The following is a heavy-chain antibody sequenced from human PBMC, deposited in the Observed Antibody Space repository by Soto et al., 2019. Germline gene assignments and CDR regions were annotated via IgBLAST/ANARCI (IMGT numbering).Heavy chain of an antibody. J-gene: IGHJ4*02. CDR1: GYSFTSYW. D-gene: IGHD5-12*01. Sequence: RGESLKISCKGSGYSFTSYWIGWVRQMPGKGLEWMGIIYPGDSDTRYSPSFQGQVTISADKSISTAYLQWSSLKASDTAMYYCALSYSGYDYYFDYWGQGTLVTVSS. CDR2: IYPGDSDT. V-gene: IGHV5-51*01. CDR3: ALSYSGYDYYFDY.